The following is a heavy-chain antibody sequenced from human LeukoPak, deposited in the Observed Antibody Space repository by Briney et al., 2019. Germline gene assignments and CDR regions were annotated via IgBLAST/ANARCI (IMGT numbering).Heavy chain of an antibody. J-gene: IGHJ4*02. CDR2: MNPKSGNT. CDR1: GYTFTSYD. D-gene: IGHD4-17*01. CDR3: ARNGDFDS. Sequence: EASVKVSCKASGYTFTSYDINWVRQATGQGLEWMGWMNPKSGNTGYAQKFQGRVTITKNTSTGTAYMELRSLRSEDTAVYYCARNGDFDSWGQGTLVTVSS. V-gene: IGHV1-8*01.